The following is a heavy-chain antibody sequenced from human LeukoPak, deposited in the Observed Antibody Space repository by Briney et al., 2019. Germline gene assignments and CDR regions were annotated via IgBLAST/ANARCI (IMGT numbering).Heavy chain of an antibody. CDR3: ARVRCSGGSCPYYYYYYYMDV. J-gene: IGHJ6*03. D-gene: IGHD2-15*01. CDR1: GFTFSSYW. CDR2: INSDGSST. V-gene: IGHV3-74*01. Sequence: GGSLRLSCAASGFTFSSYWMHWVRQAPGKGLVWVSRINSDGSSTNYADSVKGRFTISRDNAKNTLYLQMNSLRAEDTAVYYCARVRCSGGSCPYYYYYYYMDVWGKGTTVTVSS.